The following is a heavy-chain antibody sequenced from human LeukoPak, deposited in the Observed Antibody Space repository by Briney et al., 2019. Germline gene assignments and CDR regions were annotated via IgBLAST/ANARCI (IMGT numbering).Heavy chain of an antibody. CDR3: AKDRPIQLWFGPLEY. D-gene: IGHD5-18*01. J-gene: IGHJ4*02. V-gene: IGHV3-30*02. CDR1: GFTFGSYW. CDR2: IRYDGSNK. Sequence: GGSLRLSCAASGFTFGSYWMSWVRQAPGKGLEWVSFIRYDGSNKYYADSVKGRFTISRDNSKNTLYLQMNSLRAEDTAVYYCAKDRPIQLWFGPLEYWGQGTLVTVSS.